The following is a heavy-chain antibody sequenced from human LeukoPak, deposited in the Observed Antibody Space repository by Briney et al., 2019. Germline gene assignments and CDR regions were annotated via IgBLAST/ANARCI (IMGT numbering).Heavy chain of an antibody. Sequence: SGTLSLTCTVSGGSISSYYWSWIRQPPGKGLEWIGYIYYSGSTNYNPSLKSRVTISVDTSKNQFSLKLSSVTAADTAVYYCARSLYYYDSSGYYSGAFDIWGQGTMVTVSS. D-gene: IGHD3-22*01. CDR2: IYYSGST. J-gene: IGHJ3*02. CDR3: ARSLYYYDSSGYYSGAFDI. V-gene: IGHV4-59*01. CDR1: GGSISSYY.